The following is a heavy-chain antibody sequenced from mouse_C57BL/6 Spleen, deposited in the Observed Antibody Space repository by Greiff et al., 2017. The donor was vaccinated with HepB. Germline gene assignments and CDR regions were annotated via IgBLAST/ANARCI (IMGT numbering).Heavy chain of an antibody. Sequence: VKLVESGAELVRPGASVKLSCKASGYTFTDYYINWVKQRPGQGLEWIARIYPGSGNTYYNEKFKGKATLTAEKSSSTAYMQLSSLTSEDSAVYFCARGLRGDYWGQGTTLTVSS. CDR1: GYTFTDYY. D-gene: IGHD2-4*01. J-gene: IGHJ2*01. CDR3: ARGLRGDY. V-gene: IGHV1-76*01. CDR2: IYPGSGNT.